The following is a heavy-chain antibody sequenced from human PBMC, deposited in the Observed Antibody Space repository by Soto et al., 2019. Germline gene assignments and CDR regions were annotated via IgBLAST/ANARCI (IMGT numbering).Heavy chain of an antibody. Sequence: ASVKVSCKASGYTFPSYGISWVRQAPGQGLEWMGWISAYNGNTNYAQKLQGRITMTTDTSTSTAYMELRSLRSDDTAVYYCARVLKDGFFDYWGQGTLVTVSS. CDR1: GYTFPSYG. V-gene: IGHV1-18*01. CDR2: ISAYNGNT. J-gene: IGHJ4*02. CDR3: ARVLKDGFFDY. D-gene: IGHD6-25*01.